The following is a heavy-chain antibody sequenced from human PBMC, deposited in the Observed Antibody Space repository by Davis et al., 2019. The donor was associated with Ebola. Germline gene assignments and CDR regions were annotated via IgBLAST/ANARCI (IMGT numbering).Heavy chain of an antibody. CDR3: ARVRTGPDGYLDY. CDR2: VDHSGST. CDR1: GGTFSDHY. V-gene: IGHV4-34*01. Sequence: MPGGSLRLSCAVYGGTFSDHYWSWIRQPPGKGLEWIGEVDHSGSTNFNPSFKSRVIVSEDASKNQFSLRLTSLTAADTAVYYCARVRTGPDGYLDYWGQGILVTVSS. J-gene: IGHJ4*02. D-gene: IGHD1/OR15-1a*01.